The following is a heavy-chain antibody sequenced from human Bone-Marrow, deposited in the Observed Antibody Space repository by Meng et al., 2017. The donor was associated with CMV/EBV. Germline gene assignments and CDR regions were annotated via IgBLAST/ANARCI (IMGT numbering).Heavy chain of an antibody. D-gene: IGHD3-10*01. V-gene: IGHV4-31*02. J-gene: IGHJ4*02. CDR2: IYYSGST. CDR3: ARGRGVREVITRGYYFDY. Sequence: SRGGCYWRWIRQHPGKGLEWIGYIYYSGSTYYNPSLKSRVTISVDTSKNQFSLKLSSVTAADTAVYYCARGRGVREVITRGYYFDYWGQGTLVTVSS. CDR1: SRGGCY.